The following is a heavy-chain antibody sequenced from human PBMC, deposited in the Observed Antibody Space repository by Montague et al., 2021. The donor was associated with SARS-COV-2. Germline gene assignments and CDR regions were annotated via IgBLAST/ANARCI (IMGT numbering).Heavy chain of an antibody. Sequence: YLRLSCAASGFTFSSYWMSWVRQAPGKGLEWVANIKQDGSEKYYVDSVKGRFTISRDNAKNSLYLQMNSLRAEDTAVYYCARDSVVVAAMYYYYGMDVWGQGTTVTVSS. D-gene: IGHD2-15*01. CDR3: ARDSVVVAAMYYYYGMDV. J-gene: IGHJ6*02. CDR2: IKQDGSEK. V-gene: IGHV3-7*01. CDR1: GFTFSSYW.